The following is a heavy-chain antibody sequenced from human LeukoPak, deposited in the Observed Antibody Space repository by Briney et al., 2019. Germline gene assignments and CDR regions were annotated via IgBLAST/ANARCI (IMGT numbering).Heavy chain of an antibody. J-gene: IGHJ4*02. D-gene: IGHD3-3*01. Sequence: GASVKVSCKASGYTFTDYYMHWVRQAPGQGLEWMGWINPNSGGTNYAQNFQGRVTMTRDTSISTAYMELSRLRSDDTAMYYCAKTYFDFWSGYSHFDYWGQGTLVTVSS. CDR2: INPNSGGT. CDR3: AKTYFDFWSGYSHFDY. V-gene: IGHV1-2*02. CDR1: GYTFTDYY.